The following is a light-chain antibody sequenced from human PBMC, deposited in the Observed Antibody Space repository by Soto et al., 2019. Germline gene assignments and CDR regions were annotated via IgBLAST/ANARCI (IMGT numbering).Light chain of an antibody. CDR1: QNVYTN. Sequence: EIVMTQSPATLSVSPGERATLSCRASQNVYTNVAWYQQRPGHDPRLLIYSASTRATGIPARLSSSGSATDFPVTISTLQSEDFEICYCRQSTSWPLTFSKGTEVEIK. J-gene: IGKJ1*01. CDR3: RQSTSWPLT. V-gene: IGKV3-15*01. CDR2: SAS.